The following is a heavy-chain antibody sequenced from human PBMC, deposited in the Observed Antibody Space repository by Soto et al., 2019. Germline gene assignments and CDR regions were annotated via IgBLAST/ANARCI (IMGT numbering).Heavy chain of an antibody. V-gene: IGHV3-7*01. Sequence: ESGGGLVRPGGSLRLSCAASGLALRSFLMSWVRQAPGGGLEWVANINQDGRDTYYSDSVRDRFTISRDNAANSLFLHMNSLGAEDTAVYYCATYHDDEWESYRHRYWGQGTLVTVSS. J-gene: IGHJ4*02. CDR3: ATYHDDEWESYRHRY. D-gene: IGHD3-16*02. CDR2: INQDGRDT. CDR1: GLALRSFL.